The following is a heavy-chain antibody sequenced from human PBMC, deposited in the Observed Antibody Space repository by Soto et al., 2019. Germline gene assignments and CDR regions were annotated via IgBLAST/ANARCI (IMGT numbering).Heavy chain of an antibody. CDR2: IKSKTDGGTT. V-gene: IGHV3-15*07. Sequence: EVQLVESGGGLVKPGGSLRLSCAASGFTFSNAWMNWVRQAPGKGLEWVGRIKSKTDGGTTDYAAPVKGRFTISRDDSKNTLYLQMNSLKTEDTAVYFCTTDSSGGWYAFFDYWGQGTLVTVSS. J-gene: IGHJ4*02. D-gene: IGHD6-19*01. CDR3: TTDSSGGWYAFFDY. CDR1: GFTFSNAW.